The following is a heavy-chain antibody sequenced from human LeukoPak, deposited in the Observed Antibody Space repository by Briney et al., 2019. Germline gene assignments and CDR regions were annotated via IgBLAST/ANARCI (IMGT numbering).Heavy chain of an antibody. Sequence: PGGSPRLSCAASGFTFSDYYMSWIRQAPGKGLEWVSYISSSSSYTNYADSVKGRFTISRDNAKNSLYLQMNSLRAEDTAVYYCARHIGPNWFDPWGQGTLVTVSS. CDR1: GFTFSDYY. V-gene: IGHV3-11*03. CDR3: ARHIGPNWFDP. J-gene: IGHJ5*02. D-gene: IGHD2-21*01. CDR2: ISSSSSYT.